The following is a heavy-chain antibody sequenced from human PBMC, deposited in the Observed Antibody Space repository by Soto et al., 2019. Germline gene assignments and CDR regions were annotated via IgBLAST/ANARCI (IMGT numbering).Heavy chain of an antibody. J-gene: IGHJ6*02. V-gene: IGHV3-30-3*01. D-gene: IGHD3-22*01. CDR3: ARHLVVAVGAYGMDV. CDR1: GFTFSSYA. Sequence: PGESLRLSCAASGFTFSSYAMHWVRQAPGKGLEWVAVISYDGSNKYYADSVKGRFTISRDNSKNTLYLQMNSLRAEDTAVYYCARHLVVAVGAYGMDVWGQGT. CDR2: ISYDGSNK.